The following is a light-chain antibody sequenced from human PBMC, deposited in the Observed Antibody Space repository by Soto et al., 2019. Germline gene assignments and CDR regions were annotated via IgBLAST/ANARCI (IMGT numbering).Light chain of an antibody. CDR1: QRISSY. Sequence: IQMTQSPSSLSASLGDRVTITCRASQRISSYFNCYQHTPGKAHNLLSYAASSLQSGVPSRFSGSGSGTDFTLTISSLKHEDFATYYCNHSYSTLCQFAQGTNVDIK. V-gene: IGKV1-39*01. CDR3: NHSYSTLCQ. J-gene: IGKJ1*01. CDR2: AAS.